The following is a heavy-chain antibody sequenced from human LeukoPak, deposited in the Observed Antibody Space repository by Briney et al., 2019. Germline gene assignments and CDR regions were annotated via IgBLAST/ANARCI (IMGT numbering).Heavy chain of an antibody. CDR1: GGSISSSRYY. V-gene: IGHV4-39*07. D-gene: IGHD6-13*01. Sequence: PSETLSLTCTVSGGSISSSRYYWGWIRQPPGKGLEWIGSIYYSGSTYYNPSLKSRVTISVDTSKNQFSLKLSSVTAADTAVYYCARDRLEYSSSLDPFDYWGQGTLVTVSS. CDR3: ARDRLEYSSSLDPFDY. J-gene: IGHJ4*02. CDR2: IYYSGST.